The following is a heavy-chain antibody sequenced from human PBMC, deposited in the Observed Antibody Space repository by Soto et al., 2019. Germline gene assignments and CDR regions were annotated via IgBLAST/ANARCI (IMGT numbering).Heavy chain of an antibody. D-gene: IGHD2-21*02. CDR3: APTYCGGDCYHYYYYGMDV. V-gene: IGHV1-69*13. J-gene: IGHJ6*02. CDR2: IIPIFGTA. CDR1: GGTFSSYA. Sequence: SVKVSCKASGGTFSSYAISWVRQAPGQGLEWMGGIIPIFGTADYAQKFQGRVTITADESTSTAYMELSSLRSEDTAVYYCAPTYCGGDCYHYYYYGMDVWGQGTTVTVSS.